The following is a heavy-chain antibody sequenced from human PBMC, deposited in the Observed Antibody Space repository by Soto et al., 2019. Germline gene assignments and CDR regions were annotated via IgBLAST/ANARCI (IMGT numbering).Heavy chain of an antibody. D-gene: IGHD3-22*01. CDR2: IIPISGKT. CDR1: GGAFSSYT. V-gene: IGHV1-8*02. CDR3: ARGGAYYYDSSGYYYGPDFDY. J-gene: IGHJ4*02. Sequence: ASVKVSCKACGGAFSSYTISSVQQAPEQGLEWMGWIIPISGKTGYAQRFQGRVTMTRNTSTTTAYMELTSLKSEDTAVYYCARGGAYYYDSSGYYYGPDFDYWGRGTLVTVSS.